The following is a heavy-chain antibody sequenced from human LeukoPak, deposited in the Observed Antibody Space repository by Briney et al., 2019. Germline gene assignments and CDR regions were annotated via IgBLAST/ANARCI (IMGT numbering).Heavy chain of an antibody. CDR1: GYTFTTYG. Sequence: ASVKVSCKASGYTFTTYGITWVRQAPGQGLEWMGWISAYNGNTNYAQKFEGRVTMTTDTSTSTAYMELRSLRSDDTAVYFCSRDHPSAPAALNYWGQGTLVTVSS. CDR3: SRDHPSAPAALNY. CDR2: ISAYNGNT. D-gene: IGHD2-2*01. J-gene: IGHJ4*02. V-gene: IGHV1-18*01.